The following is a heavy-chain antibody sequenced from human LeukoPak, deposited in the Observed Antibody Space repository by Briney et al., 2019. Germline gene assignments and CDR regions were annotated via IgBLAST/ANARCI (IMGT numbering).Heavy chain of an antibody. CDR1: GFTFSSYG. J-gene: IGHJ4*02. V-gene: IGHV3-30*18. CDR2: ISSDGSDK. Sequence: GGSLRLSCAASGFTFSSYGMHWVRQAPGKGLEWVAVISSDGSDKYYADSVKGRFTISRDNSKNTLYLQMNSLRAEDTAVYYCAKDLQQLPDYWGQGTLVTVSS. D-gene: IGHD4-11*01. CDR3: AKDLQQLPDY.